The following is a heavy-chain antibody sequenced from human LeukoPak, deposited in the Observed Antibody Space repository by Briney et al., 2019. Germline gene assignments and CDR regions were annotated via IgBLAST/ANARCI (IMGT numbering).Heavy chain of an antibody. D-gene: IGHD5-24*01. CDR2: IIPIFGTA. V-gene: IGHV1-69*01. J-gene: IGHJ4*02. CDR1: GGTFSIYA. CDR3: ARDSGDGYNYLDY. Sequence: SVKVSCKASGGTFSIYAISWVRQAPGQGLEWMGGIIPIFGTANYAQKFQGRVTITADESTSTAYMELSSLRSEDTAVYYCARDSGDGYNYLDYWGQGTLVTVSS.